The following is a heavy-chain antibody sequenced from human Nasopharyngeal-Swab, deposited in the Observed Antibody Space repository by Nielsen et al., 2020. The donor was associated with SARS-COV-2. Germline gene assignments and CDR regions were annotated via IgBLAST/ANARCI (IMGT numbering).Heavy chain of an antibody. J-gene: IGHJ4*02. V-gene: IGHV1-58*01. CDR2: IVVGSGNT. Sequence: WVRQAPGQRLEWIGWIVVGSGNTNYAQKFQERVTITRDMSTSTAYMELSSLRSEDTAVYYCAATVAGMGSHGDWGQGTLVTVSS. CDR3: AATVAGMGSHGD. D-gene: IGHD6-19*01.